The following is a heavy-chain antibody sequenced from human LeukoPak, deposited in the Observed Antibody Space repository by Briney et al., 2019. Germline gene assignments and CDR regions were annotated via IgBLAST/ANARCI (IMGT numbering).Heavy chain of an antibody. Sequence: GGSLRLSCAASGFTFSSYWMSWVRQAPGKGLEWVANVKQDGSEKYYVDSVKGRFTISRDNAKNSLYLQMNSLRAEDTAVYYCARIKWFGELWGDFDYWGQGTLVTVSS. CDR1: GFTFSSYW. D-gene: IGHD3-10*01. J-gene: IGHJ4*02. V-gene: IGHV3-7*01. CDR2: VKQDGSEK. CDR3: ARIKWFGELWGDFDY.